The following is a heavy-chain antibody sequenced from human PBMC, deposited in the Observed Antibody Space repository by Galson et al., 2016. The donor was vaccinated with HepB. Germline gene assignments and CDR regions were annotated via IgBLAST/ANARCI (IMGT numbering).Heavy chain of an antibody. J-gene: IGHJ6*02. CDR1: GYTFSGYY. CDR2: INPNTGGT. D-gene: IGHD2/OR15-2a*01. Sequence: SVKVSCKASGYTFSGYYIHWVRQAPGQGLEWMGWINPNTGGTNYTQTFQGRVTMTRDTSVSRAYMELSRLTSDDTAVYYCARGSVRARSLSSYYYYGMDVWGQGTTVTVSS. V-gene: IGHV1-2*02. CDR3: ARGSVRARSLSSYYYYGMDV.